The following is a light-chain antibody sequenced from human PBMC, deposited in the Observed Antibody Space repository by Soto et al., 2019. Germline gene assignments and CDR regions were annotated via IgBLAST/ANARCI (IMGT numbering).Light chain of an antibody. CDR1: SGHSSYA. V-gene: IGLV4-69*01. CDR3: QNWGTGIQV. Sequence: QPVLTQSPSASASLGASVKLTCTLSSGHSSYAIAWHQQQPEKGPRYLMKLNSDGSHSKGDGIPDRFSGPSSGAERYLTISSLQSEDEADYYCQNWGTGIQVFGGGTKLTVL. J-gene: IGLJ2*01. CDR2: LNSDGSH.